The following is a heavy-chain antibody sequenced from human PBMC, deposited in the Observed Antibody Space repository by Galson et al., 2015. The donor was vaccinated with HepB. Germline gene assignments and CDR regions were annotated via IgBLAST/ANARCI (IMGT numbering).Heavy chain of an antibody. CDR1: GFTFSGSG. D-gene: IGHD4-17*01. CDR3: ARVADSDYGDHSHFDY. Sequence: SLRLSCAASGFTFSGSGIHWVRQAPGKGLEWVGRIRNGANYYATAYAPSVRGRFTVSRDDLKSTAYLQMNSLRAEDTAVYYCARVADSDYGDHSHFDYWGQGTLVTVSS. V-gene: IGHV3-73*01. CDR2: IRNGANYYAT. J-gene: IGHJ4*02.